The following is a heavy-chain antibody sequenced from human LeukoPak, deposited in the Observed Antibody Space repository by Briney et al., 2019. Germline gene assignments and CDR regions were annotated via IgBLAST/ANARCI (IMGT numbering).Heavy chain of an antibody. CDR3: VKDIGFGMIVPRGFAY. CDR1: GFNFEDYA. Sequence: GGSLRLSCVASGFNFEDYAMHWVRQRPGKGLEWVSGISWSSDNIGYADSVKGRFTISRDNAKKSLYLQMNSLGVEDTAFYYCVKDIGFGMIVPRGFAYWGQGTLVSVSS. D-gene: IGHD3-22*01. J-gene: IGHJ4*02. V-gene: IGHV3-9*01. CDR2: ISWSSDNI.